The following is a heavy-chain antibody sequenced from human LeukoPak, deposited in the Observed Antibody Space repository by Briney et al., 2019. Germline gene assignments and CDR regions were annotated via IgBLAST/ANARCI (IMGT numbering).Heavy chain of an antibody. V-gene: IGHV1-24*01. Sequence: ASVKVSCKVSGYTLTELSMHWVRQAPGKGLEWMGGFDPEDGETIYAQKFQGRATMTEDTSTDTAYMELSSLRSEDTAVYYCAARYYYDSSGTAMDVWGKGTTVTVSS. D-gene: IGHD3-22*01. J-gene: IGHJ6*03. CDR1: GYTLTELS. CDR3: AARYYYDSSGTAMDV. CDR2: FDPEDGET.